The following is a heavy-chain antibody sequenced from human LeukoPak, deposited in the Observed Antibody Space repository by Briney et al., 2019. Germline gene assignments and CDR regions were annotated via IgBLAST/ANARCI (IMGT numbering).Heavy chain of an antibody. CDR2: IRPSGDNT. CDR1: GLTFSSYD. V-gene: IGHV3-23*01. CDR3: ARVAGWHWFDP. Sequence: GGALRLSCAASGLTFSSYDMTWVRQAPGRGLEWVSSIRPSGDNTYYGDSVKGRFTISRDNSKNTVYLQMNNMRVDDTAVYYCARVAGWHWFDPWGQGTLVTVSS. D-gene: IGHD6-19*01. J-gene: IGHJ5*02.